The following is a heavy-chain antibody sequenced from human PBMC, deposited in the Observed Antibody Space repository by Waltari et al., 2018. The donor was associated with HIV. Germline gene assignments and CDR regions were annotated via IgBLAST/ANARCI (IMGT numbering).Heavy chain of an antibody. Sequence: QLQLQESGPGLVKPSETLSLTCTVSGGSISSSSYYWGWIRQPPGKGLEWIGSIYYSGSTYYNPSLKSRVTISVDTSKNQFSLKLSSVTAADTAVYYCARQGGVGYYYYGMDVWGQGTTVTVSS. D-gene: IGHD3-10*01. J-gene: IGHJ6*02. CDR3: ARQGGVGYYYYGMDV. CDR2: IYYSGST. V-gene: IGHV4-39*01. CDR1: GGSISSSSYY.